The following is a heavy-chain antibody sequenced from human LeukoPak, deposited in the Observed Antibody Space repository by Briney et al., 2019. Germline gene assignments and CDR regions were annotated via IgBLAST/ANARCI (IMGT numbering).Heavy chain of an antibody. CDR2: ISYDGSNK. CDR1: GFTFSSYD. D-gene: IGHD2-15*01. V-gene: IGHV3-30*03. J-gene: IGHJ4*02. CDR3: ARERSGDRSDYFDY. Sequence: GGSLRLSCAASGFTFSSYDMHWVRQAPGKGLEWVAVISYDGSNKYYADSVKGRFTISRDNSKNTLYLQMNSMRAEDTAVYYSARERSGDRSDYFDYWGQGTLVTVSS.